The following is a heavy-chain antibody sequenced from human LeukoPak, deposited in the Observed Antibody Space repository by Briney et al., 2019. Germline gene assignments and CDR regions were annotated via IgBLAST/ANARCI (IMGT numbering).Heavy chain of an antibody. CDR3: ARSMITVASTAWAY. CDR2: INISGNDK. Sequence: GGPLRLSCAASGFAFSDYYMTWPRQAPGKALEWISYINISGNDKYYADSVKGRFTISRDNAKDSLYLQMNSLRAEDTAVYYCARSMITVASTAWAYWGQGTLVTVSS. V-gene: IGHV3-11*01. CDR1: GFAFSDYY. D-gene: IGHD6-19*01. J-gene: IGHJ4*02.